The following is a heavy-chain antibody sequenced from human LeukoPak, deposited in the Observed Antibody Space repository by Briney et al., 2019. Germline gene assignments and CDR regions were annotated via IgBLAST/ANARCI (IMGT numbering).Heavy chain of an antibody. Sequence: PGGSLRLSCAASGFTVSDNYMSWVRQAPGKGLEWVSVMYSRGDTYYANSVKGRFTFSRDISKNTLYLQMDGLRNEDPAMYYCARDAPQVPAAGVLASWGQGTLVIVSS. CDR1: GFTVSDNY. CDR3: ARDAPQVPAAGVLAS. D-gene: IGHD6-13*01. CDR2: MYSRGDT. J-gene: IGHJ5*02. V-gene: IGHV3-53*01.